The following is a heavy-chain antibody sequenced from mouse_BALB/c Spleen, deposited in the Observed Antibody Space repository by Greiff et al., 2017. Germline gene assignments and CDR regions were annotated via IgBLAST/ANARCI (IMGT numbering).Heavy chain of an antibody. J-gene: IGHJ3*01. CDR3: ANYGSSYGCAY. D-gene: IGHD1-1*01. CDR2: IWGDGST. V-gene: IGHV2-6-7*01. Sequence: VQLVESGPGLVAPSQSLSITCTVSGFSLTGYGVNWVRQPPGKGLEWLGMIWGDGSTDYNSALKSRLSISKDNSKSQVFLKLNSLQTDDTATYYCANYGSSYGCAYWGQGTLVTVSA. CDR1: GFSLTGYG.